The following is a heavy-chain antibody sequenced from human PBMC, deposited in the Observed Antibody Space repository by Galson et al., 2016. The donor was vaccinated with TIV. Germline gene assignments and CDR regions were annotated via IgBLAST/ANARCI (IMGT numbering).Heavy chain of an antibody. CDR2: ISYDGSNK. CDR1: GFAFSRYS. Sequence: SLRLSCAASGFAFSRYSIHWVRQAPGKGLERVAVISYDGSNKYYADSVKGRFTISRDNSKNTLYLQMNSLGPEDTAIYYCARTLPVYSYGDIDVSDIWGQGTMVTVSS. D-gene: IGHD3-16*01. J-gene: IGHJ3*02. V-gene: IGHV3-30-3*01. CDR3: ARTLPVYSYGDIDVSDI.